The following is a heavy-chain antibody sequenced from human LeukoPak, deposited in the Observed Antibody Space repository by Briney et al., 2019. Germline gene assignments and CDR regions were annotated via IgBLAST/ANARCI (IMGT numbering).Heavy chain of an antibody. D-gene: IGHD2-2*01. J-gene: IGHJ6*03. V-gene: IGHV4-4*07. CDR1: GDSISDDY. CDR3: VRFAQYQLRPSGYYFYMDV. Sequence: SETLSLTCTVSGDSISDDYYTWMRQPAGKGLEWIGRIHSGWTTNYNPSLMSRVTLSIDKSKKHISLRLTSVTAADTALYYCVRFAQYQLRPSGYYFYMDVWGKGTTVTVSS. CDR2: IHSGWTT.